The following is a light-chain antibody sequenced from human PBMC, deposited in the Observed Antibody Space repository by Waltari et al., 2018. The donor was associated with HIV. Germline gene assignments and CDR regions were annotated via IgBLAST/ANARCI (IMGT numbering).Light chain of an antibody. V-gene: IGLV3-19*01. J-gene: IGLJ1*01. CDR3: NSRDSSGNV. CDR2: GTN. CDR1: SLRSCY. Sequence: SSELTQDPAVSVALRQTVRITCQGDSLRSCYASRYQQKPGQAPVVVIYGTNNRPSGLPDRFSGSSSGTTASVTITGAQAEDYADYYCNSRDSSGNVFGTGTKVTVL.